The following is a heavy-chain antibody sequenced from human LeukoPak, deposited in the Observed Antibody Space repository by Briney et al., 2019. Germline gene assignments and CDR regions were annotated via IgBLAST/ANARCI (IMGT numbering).Heavy chain of an antibody. Sequence: PGGSLRLSCAASGFTVSSNYMSWVRQAPGKGLEWVSSISASGVMTYYADSVKGRFTVSRDNSKNTLYLQMNSLRAEDTAVYYCAREGEVVVAAGPNDAFDIWGQGTMVTVSS. J-gene: IGHJ3*02. CDR3: AREGEVVVAAGPNDAFDI. CDR2: ISASGVMT. V-gene: IGHV3-66*03. CDR1: GFTVSSNY. D-gene: IGHD2-15*01.